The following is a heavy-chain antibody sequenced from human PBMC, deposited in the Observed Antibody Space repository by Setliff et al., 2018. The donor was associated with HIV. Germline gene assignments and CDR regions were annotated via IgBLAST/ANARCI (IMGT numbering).Heavy chain of an antibody. J-gene: IGHJ4*02. D-gene: IGHD6-13*01. CDR2: IYYSGST. Sequence: ETLSLTCTVSGVSISNYYWSWIRQPPGKGLEWIGYIYYSGSTNYNPSLKSRVTISVDTSKNQFSLKLSSVTAADTAVYYCARGQGYSSSWYYWGQGTLVTVSS. V-gene: IGHV4-59*12. CDR1: GVSISNYY. CDR3: ARGQGYSSSWYY.